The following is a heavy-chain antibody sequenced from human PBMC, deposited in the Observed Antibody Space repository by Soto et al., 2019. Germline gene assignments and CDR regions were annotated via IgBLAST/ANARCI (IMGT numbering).Heavy chain of an antibody. D-gene: IGHD3-10*01. CDR3: ARASMVRGEGMDWFDP. CDR2: TNPNSGGT. V-gene: IGHV1-2*02. CDR1: GYTFTGYY. Sequence: QVQLVQSGAEVKKPGASVKVSCKASGYTFTGYYMHWVRQAPGQGLEWLGWTNPNSGGTNYAQKFQGRVTMTRDTSISTAYMELSRLRSDDTAVYYCARASMVRGEGMDWFDPWGQGTLVTVSS. J-gene: IGHJ5*02.